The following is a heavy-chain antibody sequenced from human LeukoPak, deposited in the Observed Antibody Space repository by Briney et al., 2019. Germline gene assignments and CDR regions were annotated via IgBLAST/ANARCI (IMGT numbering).Heavy chain of an antibody. CDR1: GGSISSGDYY. D-gene: IGHD3-10*01. CDR3: ARYYYGSGIENWFDP. J-gene: IGHJ5*02. V-gene: IGHV4-30-4*01. Sequence: PSETLSLTCTVSGGSISSGDYYWSWIRQPPGKGLEWIGYIYYSGSTYYNPSLKSRVTISVDTSKNQFSLKLSSVTAADTAVYYCARYYYGSGIENWFDPWGQGTLVTVSS. CDR2: IYYSGST.